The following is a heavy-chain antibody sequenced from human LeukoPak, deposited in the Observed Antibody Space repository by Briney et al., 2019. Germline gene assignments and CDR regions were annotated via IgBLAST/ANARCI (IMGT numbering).Heavy chain of an antibody. Sequence: GGSLRLSCAASGFTFSSYNMNWVRQAPGKGLEWVSSISSSSYIYYADSVKGRFTISRDNAKNSLYLQMNSLRAEDTAVYYCARDSSGWPKYYFDYWGQGTLVTVSS. CDR1: GFTFSSYN. CDR3: ARDSSGWPKYYFDY. D-gene: IGHD6-19*01. CDR2: ISSSSYI. V-gene: IGHV3-21*01. J-gene: IGHJ4*02.